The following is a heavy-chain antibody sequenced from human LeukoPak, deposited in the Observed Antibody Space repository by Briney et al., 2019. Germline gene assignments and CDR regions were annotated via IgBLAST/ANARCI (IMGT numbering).Heavy chain of an antibody. Sequence: GGSLRLSCAASGFTFSSYGMHWVRQAPGKGLEWVAVISYDGSKKNYVDSVKGRFTISRDNSKNTLYLQMNSLRAEDTAVYYCAKDLSIAVAGDLHYWGQGTLVTVSS. CDR2: ISYDGSKK. V-gene: IGHV3-30*18. CDR3: AKDLSIAVAGDLHY. D-gene: IGHD6-19*01. J-gene: IGHJ4*02. CDR1: GFTFSSYG.